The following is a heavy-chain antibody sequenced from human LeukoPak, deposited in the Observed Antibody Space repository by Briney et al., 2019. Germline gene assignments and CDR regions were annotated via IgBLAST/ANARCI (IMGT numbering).Heavy chain of an antibody. J-gene: IGHJ4*02. Sequence: GGSLRLSCSASGFTFSSYWMHWVRQAPGKGLVWVSRINSDGSSTSYADSVKGRFTISRDNAKNTLYLQMNSLRAEDTAVYYCAKGGYDSSGYYYMDYFDYWGQGTLVTVSS. CDR3: AKGGYDSSGYYYMDYFDY. CDR2: INSDGSST. D-gene: IGHD3-22*01. V-gene: IGHV3-74*01. CDR1: GFTFSSYW.